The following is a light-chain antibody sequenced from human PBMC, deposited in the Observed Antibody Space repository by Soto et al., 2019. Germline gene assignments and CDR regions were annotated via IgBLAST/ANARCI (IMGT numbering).Light chain of an antibody. J-gene: IGLJ1*01. CDR3: SSYTSSSTLLYV. CDR2: DVS. CDR1: SSDVGCYNY. Sequence: QSALTQPASVSGSPGQSITISCTGTSSDVGCYNYVSWYQQHPGKAPKLMIYDVSNRPSGVSNRFSGSKSGNTASLTISGLQAEDEAAYYCSSYTSSSTLLYVFGTGTKVTVL. V-gene: IGLV2-14*01.